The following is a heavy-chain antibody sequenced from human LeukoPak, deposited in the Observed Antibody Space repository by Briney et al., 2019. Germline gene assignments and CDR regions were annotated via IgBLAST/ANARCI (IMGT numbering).Heavy chain of an antibody. CDR3: ARDRRRDLLHAFDI. Sequence: SETLSLTCTVSGGTISRYYWSWIRQPPGKGLEWIAYIDYSGSTNYNPSLKSRLTISLDASKNQFSLKLSSVTAADTAVYYCARDRRRDLLHAFDIWAQGTMVTVSS. V-gene: IGHV4-59*01. CDR1: GGTISRYY. J-gene: IGHJ3*02. D-gene: IGHD1-26*01. CDR2: IDYSGST.